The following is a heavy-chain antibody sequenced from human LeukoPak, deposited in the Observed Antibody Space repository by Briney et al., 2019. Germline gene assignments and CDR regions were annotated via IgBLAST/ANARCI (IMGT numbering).Heavy chain of an antibody. CDR1: GGSISSYY. J-gene: IGHJ6*03. CDR2: INHSGST. CDR3: ARVVVVVPAATEQGYYYYYMDV. D-gene: IGHD2-2*01. V-gene: IGHV4-34*01. Sequence: SETLSLTCTVSGGSISSYYWSWIRQPPGKGLEWIGEINHSGSTNYNPSLKSRVTISVDTSKNQFSLKLSSVTAADTAVYYCARVVVVVPAATEQGYYYYYMDVWGKGTTVTVSS.